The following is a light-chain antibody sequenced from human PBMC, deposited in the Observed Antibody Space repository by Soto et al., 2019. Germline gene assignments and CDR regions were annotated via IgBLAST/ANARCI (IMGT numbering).Light chain of an antibody. J-gene: IGKJ4*01. CDR1: QSISKY. V-gene: IGKV3-11*01. CDR3: QQRTNRRGT. Sequence: EIGLTQSPATLSFSPGERATLSCRASQSISKYLAWYQQRPGQAPRLLIYDASTRATGIPARFSGSWSGTDFTLTISSLEPEDFAVYYCQQRTNRRGTFGGGTKVEI. CDR2: DAS.